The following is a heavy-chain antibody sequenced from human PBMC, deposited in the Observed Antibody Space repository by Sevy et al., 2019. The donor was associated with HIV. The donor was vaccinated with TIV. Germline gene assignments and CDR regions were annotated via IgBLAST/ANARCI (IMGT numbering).Heavy chain of an antibody. V-gene: IGHV1-2*06. D-gene: IGHD2-2*01. CDR3: ARDVIVVAAAYYYYGMDV. CDR1: GYTFTGYY. Sequence: ASVKVSCKASGYTFTGYYMHWVRQAPGQGLEWMGRINPNSGGTNYAQKFQGRVTMTRDTSISTAYMELSRLRSDDTAVYYCARDVIVVAAAYYYYGMDVWGQGTTVTVSS. J-gene: IGHJ6*02. CDR2: INPNSGGT.